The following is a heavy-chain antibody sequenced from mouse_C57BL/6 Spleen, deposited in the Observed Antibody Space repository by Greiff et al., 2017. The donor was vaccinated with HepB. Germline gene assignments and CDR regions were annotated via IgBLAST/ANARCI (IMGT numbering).Heavy chain of an antibody. CDR3: TRSMDYGSSYFDY. D-gene: IGHD1-1*01. CDR2: IDPETGGT. Sequence: VQLQQSGAELVRPGASVTLSCKASGYTFTDYEMHWVKQTPVHGLEWIGAIDPETGGTAYNQKFKGKAILTADKSSSTAYMELRSLTSEDSAVYYCTRSMDYGSSYFDYWGQGTTLTVSS. CDR1: GYTFTDYE. J-gene: IGHJ2*01. V-gene: IGHV1-15*01.